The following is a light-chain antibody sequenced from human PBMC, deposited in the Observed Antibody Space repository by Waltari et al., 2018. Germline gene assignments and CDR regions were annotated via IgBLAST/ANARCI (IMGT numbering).Light chain of an antibody. CDR1: QSVSIN. Sequence: EIVMTQSPPTLSVSPGERAALSSRSSQSVSINLAWYQQKPGQAPRLLIYGASTSATGIPARFSGSGSGTEFTLTISSLQSEDFAVYDCQQYNNWPWTFGQGTKVEIK. CDR2: GAS. CDR3: QQYNNWPWT. J-gene: IGKJ1*01. V-gene: IGKV3-15*01.